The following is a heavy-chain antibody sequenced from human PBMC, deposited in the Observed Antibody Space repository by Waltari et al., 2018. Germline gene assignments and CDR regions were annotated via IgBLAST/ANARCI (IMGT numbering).Heavy chain of an antibody. CDR2: IYYSGST. J-gene: IGHJ3*02. D-gene: IGHD6-13*01. V-gene: IGHV4-39*07. CDR3: ATKIAGYSSSWNAFDI. Sequence: QLQLPESGPGLVKPSETLSLTCTVSGCSIRSSSYYWGLIRQPPGKGLEWIGSIYYSGSTYYNPSLKSRVTISVDTSKNQFSLKLSSVTAADTAVYYCATKIAGYSSSWNAFDIWGQGTMVTVSS. CDR1: GCSIRSSSYY.